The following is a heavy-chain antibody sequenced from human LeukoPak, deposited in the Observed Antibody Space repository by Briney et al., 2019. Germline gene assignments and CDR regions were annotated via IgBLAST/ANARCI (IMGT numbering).Heavy chain of an antibody. CDR3: VRSYGSGSYPWFNP. CDR1: GGSLSSGSYY. D-gene: IGHD3-10*01. V-gene: IGHV4-61*02. J-gene: IGHJ5*02. CDR2: IYTSGST. Sequence: SQTLSLTCTVSGGSLSSGSYYWSWIRQPAGKGLEWIGRIYTSGSTNYNPSLKSRVTISVDTSKNQFSLKLSSVTAPDTAVYYCVRSYGSGSYPWFNPWGQGTLVTVSS.